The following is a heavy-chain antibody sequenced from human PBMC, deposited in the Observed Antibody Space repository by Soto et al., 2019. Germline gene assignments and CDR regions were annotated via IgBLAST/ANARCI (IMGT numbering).Heavy chain of an antibody. CDR1: GFTFGSYA. Sequence: EVQLLESGGGLVQPGGSLRLSCVVFGFTFGSYAMSWVRQAPEKGPEWVAILGGNGFTTYYADSVTGRFTISGDKSKSTLFLQMNRLRADDTGVYYCAKALRLSLNFFYYMDVWGRGTSVTVSS. V-gene: IGHV3-23*01. J-gene: IGHJ6*03. CDR2: LGGNGFTT. CDR3: AKALRLSLNFFYYMDV. D-gene: IGHD2-2*01.